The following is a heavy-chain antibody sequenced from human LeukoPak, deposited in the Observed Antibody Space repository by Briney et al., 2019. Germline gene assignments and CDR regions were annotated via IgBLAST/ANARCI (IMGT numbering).Heavy chain of an antibody. Sequence: MTSETLSLTCTVSGGSISSSSYYWGWIRQPPGKGLEWIGYIYYSGSTNYNPSLKSRVTISVDTSKNQFSLKLSSVTAADTAVYYCARGSMATPLNWGQGTLVTVSS. D-gene: IGHD5-24*01. V-gene: IGHV4-61*05. CDR1: GGSISSSSYY. CDR2: IYYSGST. J-gene: IGHJ4*02. CDR3: ARGSMATPLN.